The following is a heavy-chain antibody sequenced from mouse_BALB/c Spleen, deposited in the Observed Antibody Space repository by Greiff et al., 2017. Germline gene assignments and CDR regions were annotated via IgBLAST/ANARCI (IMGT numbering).Heavy chain of an antibody. CDR3: ARSGGPHYFDY. CDR1: GFNIKDTY. Sequence: EVQLVESGAELVKPGASVKLSCTASGFNIKDTYMHWVKQRPEQGLEWIGRIDPANGNTKYDPKFQGKATITADTSSNTAYLQLSSLTSEDTAVYYCARSGGPHYFDYWGQGTTLTVSA. D-gene: IGHD1-1*02. CDR2: IDPANGNT. J-gene: IGHJ2*01. V-gene: IGHV14-3*02.